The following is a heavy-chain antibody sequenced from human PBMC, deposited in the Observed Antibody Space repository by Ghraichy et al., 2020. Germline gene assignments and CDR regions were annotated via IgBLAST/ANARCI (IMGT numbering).Heavy chain of an antibody. V-gene: IGHV3-53*01. CDR3: ARGGYGMDV. J-gene: IGHJ6*02. Sequence: LSLTCAASGLSVSNNYMSWVRQAPGKGLEWVSVMYIGGSTYYADSVKGRFTISRDSSKNTLNLQMNSLRAEDTAVYYCARGGYGMDVWGQGTTVTVSS. CDR1: GLSVSNNY. CDR2: MYIGGST.